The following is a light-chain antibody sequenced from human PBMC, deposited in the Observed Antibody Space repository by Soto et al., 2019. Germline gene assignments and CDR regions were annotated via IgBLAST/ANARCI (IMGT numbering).Light chain of an antibody. CDR2: GVN. Sequence: QSVLTQPASVSGSPGQSITISCTGTSSDVGSYNLVSWYQQHPGKAPKLMIYGVNKRPSGVSNRFSGSKSGNTASPTISGLQAEDEADYYCCSYAGISNFYVFGTGTKVTVL. CDR3: CSYAGISNFYV. CDR1: SSDVGSYNL. J-gene: IGLJ1*01. V-gene: IGLV2-23*02.